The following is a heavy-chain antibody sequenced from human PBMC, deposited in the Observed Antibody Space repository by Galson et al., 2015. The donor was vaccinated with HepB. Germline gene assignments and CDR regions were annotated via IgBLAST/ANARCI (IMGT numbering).Heavy chain of an antibody. CDR1: GYTFTSYG. V-gene: IGHV1-18*04. D-gene: IGHD4-17*01. Sequence: SCKASGYTFTSYGISWVRQAPGQGLEWMGWISAYNGNTNYAQKLQGRVTMTTDTSTSTAYMELRSLRSDDTAVYYCAREYGDYIWYYYYGMDVWGQGTTVTVSS. CDR2: ISAYNGNT. J-gene: IGHJ6*02. CDR3: AREYGDYIWYYYYGMDV.